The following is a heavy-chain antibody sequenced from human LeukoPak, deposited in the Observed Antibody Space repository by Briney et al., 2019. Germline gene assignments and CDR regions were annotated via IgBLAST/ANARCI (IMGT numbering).Heavy chain of an antibody. CDR2: INYSGTDT. Sequence: GGTLRLSCAASGFIFSNYGMTWVRQAPGKGLEWVSIINYSGTDTYYADSVKGRFTISRDNSKNTLYLQMNSLRAEDTAVYYCARDRDYYDSSGEDYWGQGTLVTVSS. V-gene: IGHV3-23*01. CDR1: GFIFSNYG. J-gene: IGHJ4*02. D-gene: IGHD3-22*01. CDR3: ARDRDYYDSSGEDY.